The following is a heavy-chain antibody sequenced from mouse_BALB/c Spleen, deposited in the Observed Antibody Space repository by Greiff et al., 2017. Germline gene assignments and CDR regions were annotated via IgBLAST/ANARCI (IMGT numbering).Heavy chain of an antibody. J-gene: IGHJ2*01. CDR1: GFTFTDYY. CDR2: IRNKANGYTT. D-gene: IGHD2-1*01. Sequence: EVMLVESGGGLVQPGGSLRLSCATSGFTFTDYYMSWVRQHPGKELEWLGFIRNKANGYTTDYSASVKGRFTISRDNSQSILYLQMNTLRAEDSATYYCARAPYGNYYFDYWGQGTTLTVSS. CDR3: ARAPYGNYYFDY. V-gene: IGHV7-3*02.